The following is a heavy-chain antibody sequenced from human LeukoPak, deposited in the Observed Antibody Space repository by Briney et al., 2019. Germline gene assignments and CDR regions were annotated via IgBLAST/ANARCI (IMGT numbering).Heavy chain of an antibody. V-gene: IGHV4-59*08. CDR1: GGSISSYY. J-gene: IGHJ4*02. D-gene: IGHD3-10*01. Sequence: SETLSLTCTVSGGSISSYYWSWIRQPPGEGLEWIGYIYYSGSTNYNPSLKSRVTISVDTSKNQFSLKLSSVTAADTAVYYCARRLYGSGSAFDYWGQGTLVTVSS. CDR2: IYYSGST. CDR3: ARRLYGSGSAFDY.